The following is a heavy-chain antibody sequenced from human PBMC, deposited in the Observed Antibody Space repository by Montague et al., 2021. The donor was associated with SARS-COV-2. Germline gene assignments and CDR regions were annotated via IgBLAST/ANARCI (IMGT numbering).Heavy chain of an antibody. CDR2: IYYSGST. J-gene: IGHJ6*02. CDR1: GGSISSYHHY. V-gene: IGHV4-30-4*08. D-gene: IGHD3-10*01. CDR3: ARDSMVRASKPSGSTYYYYGMDV. Sequence: TLSLTCTVSGGSISSYHHYWGWIRQPPGNGLEWIGYIYYSGSTYYNPSLKSRVTISVDTSKNQFPPKLSPVTAADTAVYYCARDSMVRASKPSGSTYYYYGMDVWGQGTTVTVSS.